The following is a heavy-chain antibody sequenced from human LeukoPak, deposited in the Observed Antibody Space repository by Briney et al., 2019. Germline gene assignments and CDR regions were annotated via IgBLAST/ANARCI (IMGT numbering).Heavy chain of an antibody. CDR1: GYTFTGYY. D-gene: IGHD6-19*01. V-gene: IGHV1-18*04. CDR2: ISAYNGNT. CDR3: ARDPAIAVAGSPNWFDP. J-gene: IGHJ5*02. Sequence: GASVKVSCKASGYTFTGYYMHWVRQAPGQGLEWMGWISAYNGNTNYAQKLQGRVTMTTDTSTSTAYMELRSLRSDDTAVYYCARDPAIAVAGSPNWFDPWGQGTLVTVSS.